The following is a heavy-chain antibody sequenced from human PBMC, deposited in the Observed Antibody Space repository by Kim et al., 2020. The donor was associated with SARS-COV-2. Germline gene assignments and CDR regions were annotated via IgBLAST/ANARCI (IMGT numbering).Heavy chain of an antibody. J-gene: IGHJ4*02. D-gene: IGHD6-19*01. Sequence: GRFTISRDNSKNTLYLQMNSLRAEDTAVYYCARDGPPPRIGISGWYYFDYWGQGTLVTVSS. V-gene: IGHV3-53*01. CDR3: ARDGPPPRIGISGWYYFDY.